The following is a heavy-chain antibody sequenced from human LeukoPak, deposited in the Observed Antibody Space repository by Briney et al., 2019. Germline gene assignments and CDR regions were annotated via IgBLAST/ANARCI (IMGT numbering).Heavy chain of an antibody. J-gene: IGHJ4*02. V-gene: IGHV3-21*01. CDR1: GFTFSNFG. CDR2: ISSSSSYI. CDR3: AIDRYSSGWYTFDY. Sequence: PGGSLRLSCAASGFTFSNFGINWVRQAPGKGLEWVSSISSSSSYISYADSVKGRFTISRDNAKNSLDLQMNSLRVEDTAVYYCAIDRYSSGWYTFDYWGQGTLVTVSS. D-gene: IGHD6-19*01.